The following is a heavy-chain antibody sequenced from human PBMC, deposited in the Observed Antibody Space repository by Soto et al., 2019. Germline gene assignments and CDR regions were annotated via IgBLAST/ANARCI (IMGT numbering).Heavy chain of an antibody. Sequence: SETLSLTCAVYGGSFSGYYWSWIRQPPGKGLEWIGEINHSGSTNYNPSLKSRVTISVDTSKNQFSLKLSSVTAADTAVYYCASRIIYYDYVWGSYRSYSRGLDPWGQGTLVTVYS. CDR1: GGSFSGYY. CDR3: ASRIIYYDYVWGSYRSYSRGLDP. D-gene: IGHD3-16*02. J-gene: IGHJ5*02. V-gene: IGHV4-34*01. CDR2: INHSGST.